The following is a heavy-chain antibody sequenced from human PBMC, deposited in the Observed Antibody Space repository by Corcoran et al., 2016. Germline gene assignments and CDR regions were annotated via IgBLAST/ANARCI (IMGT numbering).Heavy chain of an antibody. V-gene: IGHV2-5*01. CDR3: AHSPPGDSVVVPAAFNWFDP. Sequence: QITLKESGPTLVKPTQTLTLTCTFSGFSLSTSGVGVGWIRQPPGKALEWLALIYWNDDKRYSPSLKSRLTITKDTSKNQVVLTMTNMDPVDTATYYCAHSPPGDSVVVPAAFNWFDPWGQGTLVTVSS. CDR2: IYWNDDK. D-gene: IGHD2-2*01. J-gene: IGHJ5*02. CDR1: GFSLSTSGVG.